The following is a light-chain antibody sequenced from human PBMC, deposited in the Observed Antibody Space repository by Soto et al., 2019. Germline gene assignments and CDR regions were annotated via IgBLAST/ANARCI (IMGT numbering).Light chain of an antibody. Sequence: EIVLTHSPGTLSLSPGERAALSCRASQSVSNNYLAWYQQKPGQAPRLVIYGASNRATGIPDRFSASGSGTDVTVTISRLEPEDFAVYYCQQYGSSPLTFGQGTKVEI. CDR2: GAS. V-gene: IGKV3-20*01. CDR3: QQYGSSPLT. CDR1: QSVSNNY. J-gene: IGKJ1*01.